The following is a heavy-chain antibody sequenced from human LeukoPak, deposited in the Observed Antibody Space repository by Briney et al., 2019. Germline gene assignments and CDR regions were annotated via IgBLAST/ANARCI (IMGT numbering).Heavy chain of an antibody. Sequence: GGSLRLSCAASGFTFNSYGIHWVRQTPGKGLEWVAFIWYDGSNKYYADSVKGRFTISRDNSKNTLYLQMNSLRAEDTAVYYCARARTTRGFDYWGQGTLVTVSS. V-gene: IGHV3-33*01. J-gene: IGHJ4*02. CDR2: IWYDGSNK. CDR3: ARARTTRGFDY. D-gene: IGHD4-17*01. CDR1: GFTFNSYG.